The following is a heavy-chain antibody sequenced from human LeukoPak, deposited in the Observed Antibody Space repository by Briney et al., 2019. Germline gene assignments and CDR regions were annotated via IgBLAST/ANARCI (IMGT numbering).Heavy chain of an antibody. CDR3: ARMGYCSGGSCYSGYFDY. D-gene: IGHD2-15*01. CDR1: GGSISSSSYY. CDR2: IYYSGST. J-gene: IGHJ4*02. V-gene: IGHV4-39*07. Sequence: SETLSLTCTVSGGSISSSSYYWGWIRQPPGKGLEWIGSIYYSGSTYYNPSLKSRVTISVDKSKNQFSLKLSSVTAADTAVYYCARMGYCSGGSCYSGYFDYWGQGTLVTVSS.